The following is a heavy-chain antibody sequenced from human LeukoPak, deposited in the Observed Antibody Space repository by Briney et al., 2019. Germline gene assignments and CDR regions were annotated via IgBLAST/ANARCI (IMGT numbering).Heavy chain of an antibody. V-gene: IGHV3-23*01. Sequence: GGSLRLSCAASGFIFGNYAMNWVRHAPGKGLEWVSSLSSSGGNPNYADSVKGRFTISRDNSKNTQFLQMNSLRAEVTALDSCSKCDRTPEGACGWCNLFDPWGQGTQVTVSS. J-gene: IGHJ5*02. CDR2: LSSSGGNP. CDR3: SKCDRTPEGACGWCNLFDP. CDR1: GFIFGNYA. D-gene: IGHD2-21*01.